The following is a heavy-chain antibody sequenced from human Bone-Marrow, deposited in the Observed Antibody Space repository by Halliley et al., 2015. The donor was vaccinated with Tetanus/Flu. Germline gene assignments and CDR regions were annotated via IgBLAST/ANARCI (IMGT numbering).Heavy chain of an antibody. CDR3: AKDRVVVVTALGDY. V-gene: IGHV3-23*01. J-gene: IGHJ4*02. D-gene: IGHD2-21*02. Sequence: WVSGIRGSGGSTYYADAVKGRFTISRDNSKNTLYLQRNSLRAEDTAVYYCAKDRVVVVTALGDYWGQGTLVTVSS. CDR2: IRGSGGST.